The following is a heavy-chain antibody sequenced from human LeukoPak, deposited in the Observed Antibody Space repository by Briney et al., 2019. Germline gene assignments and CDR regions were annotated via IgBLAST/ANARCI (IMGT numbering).Heavy chain of an antibody. D-gene: IGHD3-3*01. CDR3: ARATYYDFWSGYYIDSYFDY. J-gene: IGHJ4*02. CDR1: GGSFSGYY. V-gene: IGHV4-34*01. CDR2: INHSGST. Sequence: KPSETLSLTCAVYGGSFSGYYWSWIRQPPGKGLEWIGEINHSGSTNYNPSLKSRVTISVDTSKNQFSLKLGSVTAADTAVYYCARATYYDFWSGYYIDSYFDYWGQGTLVTVSS.